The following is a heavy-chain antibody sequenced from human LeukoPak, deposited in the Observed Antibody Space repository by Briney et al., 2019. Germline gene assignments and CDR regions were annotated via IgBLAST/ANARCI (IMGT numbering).Heavy chain of an antibody. CDR3: AREVNYYGSGSYDNPFDY. J-gene: IGHJ4*02. V-gene: IGHV7-4-1*01. CDR1: GYTFTSYA. D-gene: IGHD3-10*01. Sequence: ASVKVYRMASGYTFTSYAMNWVRQAPGQGLEWMGWINTNTGNPTYAQGFTGRFVFSLDTSVSTAYLQICSLKAEDTAVYYCAREVNYYGSGSYDNPFDYWGEETRVTVSS. CDR2: INTNTGNP.